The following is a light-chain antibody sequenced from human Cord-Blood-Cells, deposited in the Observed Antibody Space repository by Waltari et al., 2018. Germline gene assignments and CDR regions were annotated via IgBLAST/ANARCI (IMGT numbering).Light chain of an antibody. CDR1: RSNIGSNT. CDR3: AAWDDSLNGVV. Sequence: RVTISCSGSRSNIGSNTVNWYQQLPGTAPKLLIYSNNQRPSGVPDRFSGSKSGTSASLAISGLQSEDEADYYCAAWDDSLNGVVFGGGTKLTVL. V-gene: IGLV1-44*01. J-gene: IGLJ2*01. CDR2: SNN.